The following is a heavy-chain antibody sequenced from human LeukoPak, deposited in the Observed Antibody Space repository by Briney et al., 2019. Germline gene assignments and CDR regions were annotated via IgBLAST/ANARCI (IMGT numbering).Heavy chain of an antibody. D-gene: IGHD3-22*01. CDR3: AHHRVVMVYYGMDV. V-gene: IGHV3-23*01. CDR1: GFTFSSYA. CDR2: ISGSGGST. J-gene: IGHJ6*02. Sequence: GGSLRLSCAASGFTFSSYAMGWVRQAPGKGLEWVSAISGSGGSTYYADSVKGRFTISRDNSKNTLYLQMDSLRAEDTAVYYCAHHRVVMVYYGMDVWGQGTTVTVSS.